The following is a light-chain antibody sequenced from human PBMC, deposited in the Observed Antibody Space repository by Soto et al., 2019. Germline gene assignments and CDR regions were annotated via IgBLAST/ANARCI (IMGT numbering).Light chain of an antibody. V-gene: IGKV3-15*01. Sequence: EIVMTQSPATLSVSPGERATLSCRASQSVSSNLAWYQQKPGRAPRLLFYGASTGATGIPARFSGSGSETEFTLSISSLQSEDFAVYYCQQYNNWPGTFGQGTKVEIK. J-gene: IGKJ1*01. CDR2: GAS. CDR1: QSVSSN. CDR3: QQYNNWPGT.